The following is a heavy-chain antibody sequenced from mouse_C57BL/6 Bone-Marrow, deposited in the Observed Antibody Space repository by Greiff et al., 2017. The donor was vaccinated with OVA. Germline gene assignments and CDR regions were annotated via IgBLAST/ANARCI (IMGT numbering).Heavy chain of an antibody. CDR2: INPDSSTI. V-gene: IGHV4-1*01. CDR3: ARPNYGSSYYAMDS. Sequence: ASGVDFSRYWMSWVRRAPGKGLEWIGEINPDSSTINYAPSLKDKFIISRDNAKNTLYLQMSKVSSEYTALYYCARPNYGSSYYAMDSWGPGPSVPVSS. CDR1: GVDFSRYW. J-gene: IGHJ4*01. D-gene: IGHD1-1*01.